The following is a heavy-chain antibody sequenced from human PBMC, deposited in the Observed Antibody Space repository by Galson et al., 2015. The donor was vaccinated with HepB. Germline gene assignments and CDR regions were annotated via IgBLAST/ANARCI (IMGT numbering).Heavy chain of an antibody. Sequence: SLRLSCAASGFTFSSYWMHWVRQAPGKGLVWVSRINSDGSSTSYADSVKGRFTISRDNAKNTLYLQMNSLRAEDTAVYYCARGSRGLGGAVAADYWGQGTLVTVSS. CDR3: ARGSRGLGGAVAADY. V-gene: IGHV3-74*01. J-gene: IGHJ4*02. D-gene: IGHD6-19*01. CDR2: INSDGSST. CDR1: GFTFSSYW.